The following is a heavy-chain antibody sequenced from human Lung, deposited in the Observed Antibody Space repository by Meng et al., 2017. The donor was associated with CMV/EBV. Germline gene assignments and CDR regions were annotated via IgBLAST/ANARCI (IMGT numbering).Heavy chain of an antibody. CDR3: ARDDSSS. CDR2: ISYDGSNK. V-gene: IGHV3-30-3*01. D-gene: IGHD3-22*01. J-gene: IGHJ5*02. Sequence: VPRVAYGGGWVRPGGSLSLSGAASGLTSSSYAMHWVRQAPGKGLEWVAVISYDGSNKYYADSVKGRFTISRDNSKNTPYLQMNSLRAEDTAVYYCARDDSSSWGQGTLVTVSS. CDR1: GLTSSSYA.